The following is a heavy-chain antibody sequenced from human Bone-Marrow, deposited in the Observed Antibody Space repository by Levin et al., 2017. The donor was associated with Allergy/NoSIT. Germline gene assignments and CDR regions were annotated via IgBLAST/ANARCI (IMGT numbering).Heavy chain of an antibody. D-gene: IGHD1-26*01. J-gene: IGHJ3*02. Sequence: ASVKVSCVASGIIVTTKYMSWVRQAPGKGLEWVSVIYSGGSTIYADSVKGRFTISRDKSTNTVFLQMNTLRAEDTAVYYCAVSELVGITAGFDIWGQGTMVTVSS. CDR2: IYSGGST. CDR1: GIIVTTKY. CDR3: AVSELVGITAGFDI. V-gene: IGHV3-53*01.